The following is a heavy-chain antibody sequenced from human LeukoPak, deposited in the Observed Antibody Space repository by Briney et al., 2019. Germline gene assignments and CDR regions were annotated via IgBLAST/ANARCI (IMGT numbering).Heavy chain of an antibody. CDR3: AKDRTRLFYDFWSGPPRQHYFDY. J-gene: IGHJ4*02. D-gene: IGHD3-3*01. Sequence: QPGGSLRLSCAASGFTFSSYWMSWVRQAPGKGLEWVANIKQDGSEKYYVGSVKGRFTISRDNAKNSLYLQMNSLRAEDTAVYYCAKDRTRLFYDFWSGPPRQHYFDYWGQGTLVTVSS. CDR2: IKQDGSEK. V-gene: IGHV3-7*03. CDR1: GFTFSSYW.